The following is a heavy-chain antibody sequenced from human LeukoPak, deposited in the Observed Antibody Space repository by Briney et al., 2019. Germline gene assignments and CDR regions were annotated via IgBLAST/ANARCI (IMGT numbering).Heavy chain of an antibody. CDR2: INHSGST. J-gene: IGHJ4*02. D-gene: IGHD3-10*01. Sequence: SETLSLTCAVYGGSFSGYYWSWIRQPPGKGLEWIGEINHSGSTNYNPSLKSRVTISVDTSKNQFSLKLSSVTAADTAVYYCARPPTYGSGSYFGYWGQGTLVTVSS. CDR3: ARPPTYGSGSYFGY. V-gene: IGHV4-34*01. CDR1: GGSFSGYY.